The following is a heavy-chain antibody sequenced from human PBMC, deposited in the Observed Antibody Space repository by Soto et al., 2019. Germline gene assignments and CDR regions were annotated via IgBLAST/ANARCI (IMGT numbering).Heavy chain of an antibody. Sequence: QVQLVESGGGVVQPGRSLRLSCAASGFTFSSYAMHWVRQAPGKGLEWVAVISYDGSNKYYADSVKGRFTISRDNSKNTLYLQMNSLRAEDTAVYYCARALLDSSGWYLQSPDYWGQGTLVTVSS. D-gene: IGHD6-19*01. V-gene: IGHV3-30-3*01. J-gene: IGHJ4*02. CDR2: ISYDGSNK. CDR3: ARALLDSSGWYLQSPDY. CDR1: GFTFSSYA.